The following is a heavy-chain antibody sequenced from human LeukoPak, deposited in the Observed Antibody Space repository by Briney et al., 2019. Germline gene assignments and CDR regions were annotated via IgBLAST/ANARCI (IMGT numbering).Heavy chain of an antibody. V-gene: IGHV1-8*01. CDR2: MNPNSGNT. J-gene: IGHJ5*02. D-gene: IGHD3-9*01. Sequence: ASVKVSCKASGYTFTSYDINWVRQATGQGLEWMGWMNPNSGNTGYAQKFQGRVTMTRNTSISTAYMELSSLRSEDTAVYYCARGQFRCFDWLLQYNWFDPWGQGTLVTVSS. CDR1: GYTFTSYD. CDR3: ARGQFRCFDWLLQYNWFDP.